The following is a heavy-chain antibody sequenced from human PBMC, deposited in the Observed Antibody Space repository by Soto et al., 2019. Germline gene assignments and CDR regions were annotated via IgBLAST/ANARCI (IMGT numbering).Heavy chain of an antibody. CDR2: ISSGGTTT. D-gene: IGHD6-19*01. J-gene: IGHJ4*02. CDR3: AREGGSIGGWFGRKFDS. Sequence: GSLRLSCAASGFTFDDYAMPWVRQAPGKGLEWASSISSGGTTTFYAASVEGRFTISRDKSKNTLYLQMNSLRADDTAVYYCAREGGSIGGWFGRKFDSCGQGTQVTVSS. V-gene: IGHV3-23*01. CDR1: GFTFDDYA.